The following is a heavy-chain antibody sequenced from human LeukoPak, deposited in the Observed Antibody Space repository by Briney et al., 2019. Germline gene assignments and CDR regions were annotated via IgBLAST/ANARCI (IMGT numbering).Heavy chain of an antibody. D-gene: IGHD6-13*01. CDR1: GFTFSSYG. CDR2: IWYDGSNK. Sequence: PGRSLRLSCAASGFTFSSYGMHWVRQAPGKGLEWVAVIWYDGSNKYYADPVKGRFTISRDNSKNTLYLQMNSLRAEDTAVYYCARGVAAAGTVDYWGQGTLVTVSS. CDR3: ARGVAAAGTVDY. V-gene: IGHV3-33*01. J-gene: IGHJ4*02.